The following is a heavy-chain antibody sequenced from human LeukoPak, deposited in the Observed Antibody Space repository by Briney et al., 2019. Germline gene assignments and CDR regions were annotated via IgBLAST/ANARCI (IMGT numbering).Heavy chain of an antibody. CDR1: GFTFSNYA. D-gene: IGHD2-15*01. J-gene: IGHJ3*02. Sequence: GGSLRLSCAGAGFTFSNYAMSWVRQAPGKGLEWVSAISGSGGSTYYADSVKGRFTISRDNSKNTLYLQMNSLRAEDTAVYYCAKDKYCSGGSCLDAFDIWGQGTMVTVSS. CDR3: AKDKYCSGGSCLDAFDI. V-gene: IGHV3-23*01. CDR2: ISGSGGST.